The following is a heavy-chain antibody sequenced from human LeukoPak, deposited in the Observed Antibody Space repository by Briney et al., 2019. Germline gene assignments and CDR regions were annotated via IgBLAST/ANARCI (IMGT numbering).Heavy chain of an antibody. D-gene: IGHD3-22*01. V-gene: IGHV3-74*01. CDR3: ARELGVGVIGDAFDI. CDR2: INTDGSST. J-gene: IGHJ3*02. Sequence: PGGSLRLSCAASGFTFNSYWIHWVRQAPGKGLGWVSRINTDGSSTTYAESVKGRFTISKDNAKNTLYLQMNGLRAEDTAVYYCARELGVGVIGDAFDIWGQGTVVTVSS. CDR1: GFTFNSYW.